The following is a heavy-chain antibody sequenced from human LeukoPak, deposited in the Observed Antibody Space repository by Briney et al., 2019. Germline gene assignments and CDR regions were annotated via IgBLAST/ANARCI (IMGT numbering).Heavy chain of an antibody. Sequence: GGSLRLSCAASGFTFSSYGMTWVRQAPGKGLEWVSAITGSGGSTYYADSVKGRSTISRDNSKNTLYLQLNSLRAEDTAVYYCAKYGLAGSGRYHDASHLWAERTIVSVSA. CDR2: ITGSGGST. J-gene: IGHJ3*01. D-gene: IGHD3-10*01. CDR1: GFTFSSYG. CDR3: AKYGLAGSGRYHDASHL. V-gene: IGHV3-23*01.